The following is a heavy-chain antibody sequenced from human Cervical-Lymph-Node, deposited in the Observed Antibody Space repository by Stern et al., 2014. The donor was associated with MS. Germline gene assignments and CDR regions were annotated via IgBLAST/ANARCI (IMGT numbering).Heavy chain of an antibody. CDR2: ITPIFGKA. D-gene: IGHD3-9*01. Sequence: QVQLVESGAEVKKPGSSVKVSCKASGGTFSSSAISWVRQSPGQGIEWMGGITPIFGKANYAQKFQGRVTITADESTSTAYMELSSLRSEDTAVYYCARAGKLRYFDWLLPTYYYYGMDVWGQGTTVTVSS. CDR3: ARAGKLRYFDWLLPTYYYYGMDV. J-gene: IGHJ6*02. CDR1: GGTFSSSA. V-gene: IGHV1-69*01.